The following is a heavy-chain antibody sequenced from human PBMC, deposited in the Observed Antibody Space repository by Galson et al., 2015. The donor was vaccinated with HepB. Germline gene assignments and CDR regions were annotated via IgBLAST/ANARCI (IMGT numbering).Heavy chain of an antibody. D-gene: IGHD4-17*01. CDR2: INTYNGNT. CDR3: ARDHYGDFGFAFDM. Sequence: SVKVSCKASGYTFRSHGITWVRQAPGQGLEWMGWINTYNGNTNYAQKVQGRLSMATDTSTSTAYMELRSLRSDDTAVYFCARDHYGDFGFAFDMWGQGTVVIVSS. CDR1: GYTFRSHG. J-gene: IGHJ3*02. V-gene: IGHV1-18*01.